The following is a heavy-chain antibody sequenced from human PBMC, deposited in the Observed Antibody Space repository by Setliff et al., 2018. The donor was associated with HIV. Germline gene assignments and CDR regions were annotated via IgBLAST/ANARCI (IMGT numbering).Heavy chain of an antibody. D-gene: IGHD6-19*01. J-gene: IGHJ5*02. V-gene: IGHV3-21*06. CDR3: ARARRVIGAVPEDLWFDP. Sequence: GGSLRLSCAISGFTFSSYTMHWVRQAPGKGLEWVSSISSSDTIYYRDSVKGRFTISRDNAKNSLYLQMNSLRTEDTAMYYCARARRVIGAVPEDLWFDPWGQGTLVTVSS. CDR1: GFTFSSYT. CDR2: ISSSDTI.